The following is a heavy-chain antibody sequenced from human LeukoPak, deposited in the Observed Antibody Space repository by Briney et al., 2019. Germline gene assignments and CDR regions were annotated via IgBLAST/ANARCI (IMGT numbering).Heavy chain of an antibody. CDR2: IYYSGST. Sequence: SETLSLTCTVSGGSISSYYSSWIRQPPGKGLEWIGYIYYSGSTNYNPSLKSRVTISVDTSKNQFSLKLSSVTAADTAVYYCARELGQLDDYWGQGTLVTVSS. D-gene: IGHD6-13*01. J-gene: IGHJ4*02. V-gene: IGHV4-59*01. CDR1: GGSISSYY. CDR3: ARELGQLDDY.